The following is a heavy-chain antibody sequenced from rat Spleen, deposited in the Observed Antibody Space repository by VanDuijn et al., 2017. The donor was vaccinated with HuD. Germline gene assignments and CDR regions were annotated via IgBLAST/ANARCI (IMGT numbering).Heavy chain of an antibody. CDR2: IIYDGSRT. CDR1: GFTFSDYN. V-gene: IGHV5S10*01. D-gene: IGHD1-4*01. Sequence: EVQLVESGGGLVQPGRSLKLSCAASGFTFSDYNMAWVRQAPKKGLEWVATIIYDGSRTYYRDSVKGRFTISRDNAKSTLYMQMDRLRSEDTATYYCATLFNYPTWYVDFWGPGTMVTVSS. CDR3: ATLFNYPTWYVDF. J-gene: IGHJ1*01.